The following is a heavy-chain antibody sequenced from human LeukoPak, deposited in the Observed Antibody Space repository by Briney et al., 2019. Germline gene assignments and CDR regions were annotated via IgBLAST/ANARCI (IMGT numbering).Heavy chain of an antibody. J-gene: IGHJ4*02. V-gene: IGHV4-39*07. CDR2: IYYSGST. CDR1: GGSISSSSYY. Sequence: SETLSLTCTVSGGSISSSSYYWGWIRQPPGKGLGWIGSIYYSGSTYYNPSLKSRVTISVDTSKNQFSLKLSSVTAADTAVYYCARAKCDSVWGSYRYNFDYWGQGTLVTVSS. CDR3: ARAKCDSVWGSYRYNFDY. D-gene: IGHD3-16*02.